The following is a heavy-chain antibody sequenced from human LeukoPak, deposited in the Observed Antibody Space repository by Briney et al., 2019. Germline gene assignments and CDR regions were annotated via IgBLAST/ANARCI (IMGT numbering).Heavy chain of an antibody. J-gene: IGHJ4*02. CDR2: ISSSGSTI. V-gene: IGHV3-48*03. D-gene: IGHD4-17*01. CDR3: ARVEYDYGEGIDY. Sequence: GGSLRLSCAASGFTFSSYEMNWVRQAPGMGLEWVSYISSSGSTIYYADSVKGRFTISRDNAKNSLYLQMNSLRAEDTAVYYCARVEYDYGEGIDYWGQGTLVTVSS. CDR1: GFTFSSYE.